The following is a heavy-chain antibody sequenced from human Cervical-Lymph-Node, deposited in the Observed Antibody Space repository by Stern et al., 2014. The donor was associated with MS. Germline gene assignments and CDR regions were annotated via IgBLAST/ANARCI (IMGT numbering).Heavy chain of an antibody. Sequence: VQLEESGPGLVKPSETLSLTCAVSGGSINTNSYFWGWIRQPPGKGLECIGSIYSPGNIFYSPPIKTPLTISKDPSKHQSSFTLPFVTTADAAVYYCARLERSYGADFWGQGSLVIVSS. D-gene: IGHD3-16*01. CDR2: IYSPGNI. CDR1: GGSINTNSYF. V-gene: IGHV4-39*01. CDR3: ARLERSYGADF. J-gene: IGHJ4*02.